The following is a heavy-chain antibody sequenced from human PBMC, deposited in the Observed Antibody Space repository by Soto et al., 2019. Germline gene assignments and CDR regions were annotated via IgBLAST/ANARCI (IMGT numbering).Heavy chain of an antibody. CDR3: ARAPGITIFGYYYYMDV. Sequence: QVQLQESGPGLVKPSGTLSLTCAVSSGSISSSNWWSWVRQPPGKGLEWIGEIYHSGSTNYNPSLKGRVTISVDKSKNQFSLKRSSVTAADTAVYYCARAPGITIFGYYYYMDVWGKGTTVTVSS. D-gene: IGHD3-3*01. V-gene: IGHV4-4*02. J-gene: IGHJ6*03. CDR1: SGSISSSNW. CDR2: IYHSGST.